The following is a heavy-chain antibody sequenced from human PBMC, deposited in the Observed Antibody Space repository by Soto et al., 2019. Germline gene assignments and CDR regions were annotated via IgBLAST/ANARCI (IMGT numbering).Heavy chain of an antibody. D-gene: IGHD1-26*01. CDR3: ARALNSGSYYFFDY. Sequence: GWCLRFSCAASGFTFSSYIVNWVRQAPGKGLEWVSSISSSSSYIYYADSVKGRFTISRDNAKNSLYLQMNSLRAEDTAVYYCARALNSGSYYFFDYWGQGTLVTVSS. V-gene: IGHV3-21*01. CDR1: GFTFSSYI. J-gene: IGHJ4*02. CDR2: ISSSSSYI.